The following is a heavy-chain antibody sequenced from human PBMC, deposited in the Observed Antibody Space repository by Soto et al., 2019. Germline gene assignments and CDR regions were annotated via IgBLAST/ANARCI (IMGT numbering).Heavy chain of an antibody. D-gene: IGHD2-15*01. V-gene: IGHV1-18*01. Sequence: QVQLVQSGAEGKKPGASVKVSCKASGYTFTTHGISWVRQAPGQGLEWRGWVSGDNGHTNCAQSLQGRVTMTTDTSTNTAYMELRSLRSDDTAVYYCARDLGYCRSGTCYREWFDPWGQGTLVTVSS. CDR1: GYTFTTHG. CDR2: VSGDNGHT. J-gene: IGHJ5*02. CDR3: ARDLGYCRSGTCYREWFDP.